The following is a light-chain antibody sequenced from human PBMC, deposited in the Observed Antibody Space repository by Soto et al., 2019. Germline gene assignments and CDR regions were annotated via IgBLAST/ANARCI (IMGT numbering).Light chain of an antibody. Sequence: DIQMTQSPSTLSAFVGDRVTITCRASQSIRTSLAWYQQKPGKAPKLLIYMASSLESGVPASFSGSGPATEFTLSISSLQPDDFATYYCQQYDSYSRKFGQGTKGDIK. CDR3: QQYDSYSRK. CDR1: QSIRTS. CDR2: MAS. V-gene: IGKV1-5*03. J-gene: IGKJ1*01.